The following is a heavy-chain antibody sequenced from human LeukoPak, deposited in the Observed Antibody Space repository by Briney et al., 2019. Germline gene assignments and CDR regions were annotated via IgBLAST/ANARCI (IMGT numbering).Heavy chain of an antibody. D-gene: IGHD5-18*01. V-gene: IGHV4-4*07. CDR1: GGSFSGHY. CDR3: ARAHTPLRSDYYYYLDV. Sequence: SETLSLTCTVSGGSFSGHYWTWIQQPAGRGLEFIGRVYITGPTNYNASLLGRVTMSVDTSKSQFSLNLTSVTAADTAVYYCARAHTPLRSDYYYYLDVWGKGTTVTVS. CDR2: VYITGPT. J-gene: IGHJ6*03.